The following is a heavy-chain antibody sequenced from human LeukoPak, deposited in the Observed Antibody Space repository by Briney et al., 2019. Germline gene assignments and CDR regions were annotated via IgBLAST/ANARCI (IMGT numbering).Heavy chain of an antibody. CDR3: AKDFYYSGWSNFHQ. J-gene: IGHJ1*01. Sequence: GGSLRLSCAASGFPFSSYAMSWVRQAPGKGLEWVSVMSGSGGKTYYADSVKGRITNSRDNSKNTLYLQMNSLRAEDTAGYYCAKDFYYSGWSNFHQWGQGTLVTVS. CDR1: GFPFSSYA. CDR2: MSGSGGKT. D-gene: IGHD5-12*01. V-gene: IGHV3-23*01.